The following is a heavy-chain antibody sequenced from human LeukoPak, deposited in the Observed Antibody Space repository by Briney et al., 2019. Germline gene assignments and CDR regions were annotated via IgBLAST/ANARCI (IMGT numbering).Heavy chain of an antibody. Sequence: SETLSLTCTVSGGSISSYYWSWIRQPPGKGLEWIGYIHYSGSTNYNPSLKSRVTISVDTSKNQFSLKLSSVTAADTAVYYCARGRIAAAAQLWGQGTLVTVSS. CDR2: IHYSGST. V-gene: IGHV4-59*01. CDR1: GGSISSYY. CDR3: ARGRIAAAAQL. J-gene: IGHJ4*02. D-gene: IGHD6-13*01.